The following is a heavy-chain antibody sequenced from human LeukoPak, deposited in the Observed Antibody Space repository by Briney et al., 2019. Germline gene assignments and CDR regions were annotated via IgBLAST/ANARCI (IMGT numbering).Heavy chain of an antibody. D-gene: IGHD5-12*01. CDR1: GFTFGDYA. CDR2: IRSKDYGVKT. V-gene: IGHV3-49*04. CDR3: TRVGGYESFDP. Sequence: GGSLRLSCTASGFTFGDYAMSWVRQSPGKGLEGVGCIRSKDYGVKTEYVVSVKGRFTISRDDSKSIAYLQMNSRKTEHTAVYYCTRVGGYESFDPWGQGTLVTVSS. J-gene: IGHJ5*02.